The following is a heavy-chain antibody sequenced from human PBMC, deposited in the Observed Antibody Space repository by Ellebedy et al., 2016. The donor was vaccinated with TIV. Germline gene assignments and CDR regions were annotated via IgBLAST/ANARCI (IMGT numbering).Heavy chain of an antibody. Sequence: GESLKISCGASGFTFSRYDMHWVRQAPGQGLEWVSSIDTTGYTYYLGSVKGRFTVSRDNANNSLYLQMHSLRAGDTAVYYCGRGLLYHDGTGSPDYWGQGALVTVSS. J-gene: IGHJ4*02. D-gene: IGHD3/OR15-3a*01. V-gene: IGHV3-13*01. CDR1: GFTFSRYD. CDR3: GRGLLYHDGTGSPDY. CDR2: IDTTGYT.